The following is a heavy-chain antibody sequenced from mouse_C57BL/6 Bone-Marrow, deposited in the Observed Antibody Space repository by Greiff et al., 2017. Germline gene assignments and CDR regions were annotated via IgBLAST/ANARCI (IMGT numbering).Heavy chain of an antibody. CDR1: GFTFSDYG. Sequence: EVKVVESGGGLVKPGGSLKLSCAASGFTFSDYGMHWVRQAPEKGLEWVAYISSGSSTIYYADTVKGRFTISRDNAKNTLFLQMTSLRSEDTAMYYCARWLLRWYFDVWGTGTTVTVSS. D-gene: IGHD2-3*01. CDR3: ARWLLRWYFDV. J-gene: IGHJ1*03. V-gene: IGHV5-17*01. CDR2: ISSGSSTI.